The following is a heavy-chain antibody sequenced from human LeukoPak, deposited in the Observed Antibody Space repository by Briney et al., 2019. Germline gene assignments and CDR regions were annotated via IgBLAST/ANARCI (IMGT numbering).Heavy chain of an antibody. Sequence: KPGGSLRPSCAASGFTVSSSYMNWVRQAPGKGLEWVSSISSSSSYIYYADSVKGRFTISRDNAKNSLYLRMNSLRAEDTAVYYCARGGVTTRRGEFYYWGQGTLVTVSS. CDR2: ISSSSSYI. V-gene: IGHV3-21*01. J-gene: IGHJ4*02. D-gene: IGHD4-17*01. CDR3: ARGGVTTRRGEFYY. CDR1: GFTVSSSY.